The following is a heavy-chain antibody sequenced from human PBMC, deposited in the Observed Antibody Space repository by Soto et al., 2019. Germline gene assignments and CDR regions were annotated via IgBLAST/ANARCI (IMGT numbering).Heavy chain of an antibody. CDR2: INGDGSVI. Sequence: EVQLVESGGGLVQPGGSLRLSCAASGFTFRSSWMYWVRQTPGKGPVWVSCINGDGSVIYYADSVKGRFTISRDNARDTLHLQMNSLTTEDSAVYYCVRDIRWGQGTLVSVSS. J-gene: IGHJ4*02. CDR1: GFTFRSSW. CDR3: VRDIR. V-gene: IGHV3-74*01.